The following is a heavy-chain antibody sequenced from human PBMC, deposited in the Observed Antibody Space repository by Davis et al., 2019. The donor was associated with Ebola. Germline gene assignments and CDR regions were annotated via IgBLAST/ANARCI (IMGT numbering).Heavy chain of an antibody. D-gene: IGHD2-2*02. Sequence: MPSETLSLTCAVYGASFSGYYWSWIRQPPGKGLEWIGYFYYRGSTYSNPSLKSRVTISVDTSKNQFSLKLSSVTAADTAVYYCARVKGIVVVPAAIRFATQYYFDYWGQGTLVTVSS. V-gene: IGHV4-34*01. CDR1: GASFSGYY. J-gene: IGHJ4*02. CDR2: FYYRGST. CDR3: ARVKGIVVVPAAIRFATQYYFDY.